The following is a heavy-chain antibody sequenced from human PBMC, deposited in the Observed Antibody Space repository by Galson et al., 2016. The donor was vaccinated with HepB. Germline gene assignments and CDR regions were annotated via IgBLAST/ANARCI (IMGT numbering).Heavy chain of an antibody. Sequence: ASGFTFNNYGMSWVRLAPGKGLEWVSGIGGRGGTTYYAASVEGRFTISRDNSKDTLYLQMKSLRAEDPAVYYCAKSTLGVTLESYYYGMDVWGQGTMVTVSS. CDR3: AKSTLGVTLESYYYGMDV. CDR2: IGGRGGTT. D-gene: IGHD2-21*02. V-gene: IGHV3-23*01. J-gene: IGHJ6*02. CDR1: GFTFNNYG.